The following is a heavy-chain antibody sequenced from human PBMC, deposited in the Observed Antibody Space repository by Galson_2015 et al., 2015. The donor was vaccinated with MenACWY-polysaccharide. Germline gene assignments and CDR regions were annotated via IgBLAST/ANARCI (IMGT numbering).Heavy chain of an antibody. Sequence: ETLSLTCAVSGYSISGDYHWGWIRQPPGKGLEWLATIHPSGTTYYNPSLKSRVTISVDTSKNQFSLKLSSVTAADTAVYYCARVEKYSGSFYILYWGQGTLVTVSS. CDR2: IHPSGTT. D-gene: IGHD1-26*01. CDR3: ARVEKYSGSFYILY. J-gene: IGHJ4*02. CDR1: GYSISGDYH. V-gene: IGHV4-38-2*01.